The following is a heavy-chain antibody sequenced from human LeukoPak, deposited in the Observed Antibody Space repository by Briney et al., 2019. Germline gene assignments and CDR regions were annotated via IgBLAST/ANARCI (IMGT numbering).Heavy chain of an antibody. V-gene: IGHV3-74*01. Sequence: GSLRLSCAASGFTFSSYWMHWVRQAPGKGLVRVSRINSDGSSTSYADSVKGRFTISRDNAKNTLYLQMNSLRAGDTAVYYCARGYYYDSSGYWAYWGQGTLVTVSS. CDR3: ARGYYYDSSGYWAY. CDR1: GFTFSSYW. CDR2: INSDGSST. J-gene: IGHJ4*02. D-gene: IGHD3-22*01.